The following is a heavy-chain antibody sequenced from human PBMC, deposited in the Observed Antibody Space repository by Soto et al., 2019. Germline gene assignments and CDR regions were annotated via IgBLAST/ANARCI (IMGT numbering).Heavy chain of an antibody. Sequence: GGSLRLSCAGSGFTFSSYGMHWVRQAPGKGLEWVAVIWYDGSNKYYADSVKGRFTISRDNSKNTLYLQMNSLRAEDTAVYYYARDRFQSYGSGSLNWFDPWGQGTLVTVSS. CDR1: GFTFSSYG. CDR3: ARDRFQSYGSGSLNWFDP. V-gene: IGHV3-33*01. J-gene: IGHJ5*02. CDR2: IWYDGSNK. D-gene: IGHD3-10*01.